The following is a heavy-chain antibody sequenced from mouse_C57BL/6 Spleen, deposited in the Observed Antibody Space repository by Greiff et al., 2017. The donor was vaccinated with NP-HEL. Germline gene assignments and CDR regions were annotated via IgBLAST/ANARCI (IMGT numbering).Heavy chain of an antibody. D-gene: IGHD1-1*01. V-gene: IGHV2-5*01. CDR2: IWRGGST. CDR3: AKNEGITTVVSRPWYFDV. CDR1: GFSLTSYG. Sequence: QVQLKESGPGLVQPSQSLSITCTVSGFSLTSYGVHWVRQSPGKGLEWLGVIWRGGSTDYNAAFMSRLSITKDNSKSQVFFKMNSLQADDTAIYYCAKNEGITTVVSRPWYFDVWGTGTTVTVSS. J-gene: IGHJ1*03.